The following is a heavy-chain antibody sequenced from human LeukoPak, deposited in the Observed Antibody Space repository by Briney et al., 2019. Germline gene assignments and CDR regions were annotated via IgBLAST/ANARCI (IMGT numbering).Heavy chain of an antibody. CDR2: ISAYNGNT. CDR1: GYTFTSYG. J-gene: IGHJ6*02. Sequence: GASVKVSCTASGYTFTSYGISWVRQAPGQGLEWMGWISAYNGNTNYAQKLQGRVTMTTDTSTSTAYMELRSLRSDDTAVYYCAREGVAASPFYYYGMDVWGQGTTVTVSS. V-gene: IGHV1-18*01. CDR3: AREGVAASPFYYYGMDV. D-gene: IGHD6-13*01.